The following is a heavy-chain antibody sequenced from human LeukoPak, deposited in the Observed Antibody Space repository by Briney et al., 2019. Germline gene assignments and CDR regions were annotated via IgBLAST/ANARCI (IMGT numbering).Heavy chain of an antibody. D-gene: IGHD6-19*01. CDR3: ARDRSGWFPEFDY. Sequence: ASVKVSCKASGYTFTSYGISWVRQAPGQGLEWMGWISAYNGNTNYAQKLQGRVTMTTDTSTSTAHMELRSLRSDDTAVYYCARDRSGWFPEFDYWGQGTLVTVSS. CDR1: GYTFTSYG. CDR2: ISAYNGNT. J-gene: IGHJ4*02. V-gene: IGHV1-18*01.